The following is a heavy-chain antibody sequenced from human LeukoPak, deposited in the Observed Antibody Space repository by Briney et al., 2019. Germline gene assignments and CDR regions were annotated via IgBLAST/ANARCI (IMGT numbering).Heavy chain of an antibody. CDR2: INHSGST. D-gene: IGHD3-22*01. CDR1: GGSFSDYY. Sequence: PSETLSLTCAVFGGSFSDYYWTWIRQSPGQGLGWIGQINHSGSTNYNPSLKSRVTISVDTSKNQFSLNLRSVTAADTAVYYCARGPMIVGDVLYYYCMDVWGQGTTVTVSS. CDR3: ARGPMIVGDVLYYYCMDV. J-gene: IGHJ6*02. V-gene: IGHV4-34*01.